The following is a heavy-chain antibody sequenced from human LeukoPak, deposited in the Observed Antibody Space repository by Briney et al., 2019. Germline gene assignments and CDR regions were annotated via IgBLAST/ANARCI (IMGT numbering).Heavy chain of an antibody. CDR1: GGTFSSYA. V-gene: IGHV1-69*04. J-gene: IGHJ4*02. CDR2: IIPILGIA. CDR3: ARAAGLGVVPAAPGY. D-gene: IGHD2-2*01. Sequence: ASVKVSCKASGGTFSSYAISWVRQAPGQGLEWMGRIIPILGIANYAQKFQGRVTITADKSTSTAYMELSSLRSEDTAVYYCARAAGLGVVPAAPGYWGQGTLVTVSS.